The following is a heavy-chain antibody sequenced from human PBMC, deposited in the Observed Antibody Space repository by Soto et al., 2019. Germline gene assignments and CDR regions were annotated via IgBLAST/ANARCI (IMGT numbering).Heavy chain of an antibody. D-gene: IGHD6-19*01. Sequence: QVQLVESGGGVVQPGRSLRLSCAASGFTFSSYVMHWVRQAPGKGLEWVAVIWYDGSNKYYADSVKGRFTISRDNSKNTQYLQMNSLSAEDTAVYYCARGSHQGGWLVQWGAYYYYGMDVWGQGTTVTVSS. CDR2: IWYDGSNK. CDR1: GFTFSSYV. V-gene: IGHV3-33*01. CDR3: ARGSHQGGWLVQWGAYYYYGMDV. J-gene: IGHJ6*02.